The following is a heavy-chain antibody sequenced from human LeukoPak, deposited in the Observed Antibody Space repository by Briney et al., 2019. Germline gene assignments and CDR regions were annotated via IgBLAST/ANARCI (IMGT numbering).Heavy chain of an antibody. D-gene: IGHD4-17*01. CDR2: IRGGGGSA. J-gene: IGHJ3*02. V-gene: IGHV3-23*01. CDR3: ARDPNGDYIGAFDM. Sequence: RGSLRLSCTASGFTFSAYAMMWVRQAPGKGPEWVSAIRGGGGSAFYADSVKGRFTISRDNSKCTLFLQMISLRAEDTAVYYCARDPNGDYIGAFDMWGPGTMVTVSS. CDR1: GFTFSAYA.